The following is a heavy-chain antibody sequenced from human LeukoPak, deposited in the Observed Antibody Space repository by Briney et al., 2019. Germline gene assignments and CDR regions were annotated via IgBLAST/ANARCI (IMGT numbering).Heavy chain of an antibody. CDR3: AGGLVVVPAAIRTYYYYYMDV. D-gene: IGHD2-2*02. CDR1: GFTFNTYS. Sequence: GGSLRLSCAASGFTFNTYSMNWVRQAPGKGLEWVSSISDGSTYIYYADSVKGRFTISRDNAKNSLYLQVNSLRADDTAVYYCAGGLVVVPAAIRTYYYYYMDVWGKGTTVTVSS. J-gene: IGHJ6*03. CDR2: ISDGSTYI. V-gene: IGHV3-21*01.